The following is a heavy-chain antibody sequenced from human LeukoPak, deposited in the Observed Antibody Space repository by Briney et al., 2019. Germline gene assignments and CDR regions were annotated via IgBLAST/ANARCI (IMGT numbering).Heavy chain of an antibody. J-gene: IGHJ5*02. CDR1: GGSISSYY. CDR2: IYTSGST. Sequence: SETLSLTCTVSGGSISSYYWSWIRQPAGKGLEWIGRIYTSGSTNYNPSLKSRVTMSVDTSKNQFSLKLSSVTAADTAVYYCAGDQGGGVCSSTSCYTAWFDPWGQGTLVTVSS. CDR3: AGDQGGGVCSSTSCYTAWFDP. V-gene: IGHV4-4*07. D-gene: IGHD2-2*02.